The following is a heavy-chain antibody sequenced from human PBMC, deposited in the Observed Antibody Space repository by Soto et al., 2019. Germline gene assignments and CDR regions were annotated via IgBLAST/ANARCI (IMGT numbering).Heavy chain of an antibody. Sequence: PSETLSLTCTVSGGSISSYYWIWIRQPPVNGLEFIGYIYYIFSTDYNPSLKSRFTISLYTSKNHFSLKLISLTAAYTAVYYCSRGKYYYDSSGYHYWGQGTLVTVSS. V-gene: IGHV4-59*01. D-gene: IGHD3-22*01. J-gene: IGHJ4*02. CDR2: IYYIFST. CDR1: GGSISSYY. CDR3: SRGKYYYDSSGYHY.